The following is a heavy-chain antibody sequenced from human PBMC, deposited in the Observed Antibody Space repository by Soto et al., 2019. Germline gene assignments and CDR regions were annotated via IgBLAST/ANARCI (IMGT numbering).Heavy chain of an antibody. Sequence: QPGGSLRLSCAASGFTFRSYAMSWVRQAPGKGLEWVSAISGSGIDTYYADSVKGRFTISRDSSKNTLYLQMNSPRAEDTAVYYCAKDHRSSGSGSYSEFDYWGQGTLVTVSS. V-gene: IGHV3-23*01. D-gene: IGHD3-10*01. CDR1: GFTFRSYA. J-gene: IGHJ4*02. CDR3: AKDHRSSGSGSYSEFDY. CDR2: ISGSGIDT.